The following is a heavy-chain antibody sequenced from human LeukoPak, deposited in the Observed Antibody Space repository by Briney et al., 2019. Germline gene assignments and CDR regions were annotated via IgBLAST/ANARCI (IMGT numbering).Heavy chain of an antibody. Sequence: GGSLRLSCAASGFTFTSYGMSWVRQAPGKGLEWVSYISSSGSTIYYADSVKGRFTISRDNAKNSLYLQMNSLRAEDTAVYYCASGGIIAVAGTGDYWGQGTLVTVSS. CDR3: ASGGIIAVAGTGDY. V-gene: IGHV3-48*03. CDR1: GFTFTSYG. J-gene: IGHJ4*02. CDR2: ISSSGSTI. D-gene: IGHD6-19*01.